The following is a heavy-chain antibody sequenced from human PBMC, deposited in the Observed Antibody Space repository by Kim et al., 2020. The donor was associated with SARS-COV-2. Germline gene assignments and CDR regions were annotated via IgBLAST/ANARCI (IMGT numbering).Heavy chain of an antibody. CDR3: AKDFPGSFAKIGSVDP. Sequence: GGSLRLSCAASGFTFSSYAMSWVRQAPGKGLEWVSAISGSGGSTYYADSVKGRFTISRDNSKNTLYLQMNSLRAEDTAVYYCAKDFPGSFAKIGSVDPWGQGTLVTVSS. J-gene: IGHJ5*02. V-gene: IGHV3-23*01. CDR1: GFTFSSYA. CDR2: ISGSGGST. D-gene: IGHD1-26*01.